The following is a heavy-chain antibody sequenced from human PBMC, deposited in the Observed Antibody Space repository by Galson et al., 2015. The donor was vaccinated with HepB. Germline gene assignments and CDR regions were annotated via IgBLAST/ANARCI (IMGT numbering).Heavy chain of an antibody. Sequence: ETLSLTCIVSGGSISSSSYHWGWVRQPPGQGLEWIGSISYSGTTYYNPSLESRVTVSAETSKNQFSLKLRSVTATDTAVYYCARVSTTTGVDPWGQGTLVTVSS. CDR1: GGSISSSSYH. CDR3: ARVSTTTGVDP. CDR2: ISYSGTT. V-gene: IGHV4-39*07. D-gene: IGHD5/OR15-5a*01. J-gene: IGHJ5*02.